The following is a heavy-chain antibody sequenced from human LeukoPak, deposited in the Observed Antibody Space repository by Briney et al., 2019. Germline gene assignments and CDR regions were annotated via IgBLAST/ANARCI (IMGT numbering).Heavy chain of an antibody. D-gene: IGHD6-19*01. CDR2: ISGSGGST. CDR1: GFTLSSYA. CDR3: TKVRGIVVASYYFDY. V-gene: IGHV3-23*01. Sequence: GGSLRLSCAASGFTLSSYAMSWVRQAPGKGLEWVSAISGSGGSTYYADSVKGRFTISRDNSKNTLYLQMNSLRAEDTAVYYCTKVRGIVVASYYFDYWGQGTLVTVSS. J-gene: IGHJ4*02.